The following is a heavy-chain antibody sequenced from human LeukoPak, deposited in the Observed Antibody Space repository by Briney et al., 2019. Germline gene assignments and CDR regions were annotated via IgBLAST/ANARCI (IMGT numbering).Heavy chain of an antibody. CDR3: ARDNRSSWYHSRQYAFDI. D-gene: IGHD6-13*01. CDR2: IYYSGST. V-gene: IGHV4-39*07. Sequence: PSETLSLTCTVSGGSISSSSYYWGWIRQSPGKGLEWIGSIYYSGSTYYNPSLKSRVTISVDTSKNQFSLKLSSVTAADTAVYYCARDNRSSWYHSRQYAFDIWGQGTMVTVSS. CDR1: GGSISSSSYY. J-gene: IGHJ3*02.